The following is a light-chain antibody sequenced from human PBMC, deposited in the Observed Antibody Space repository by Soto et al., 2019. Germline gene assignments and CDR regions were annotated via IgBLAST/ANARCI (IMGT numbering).Light chain of an antibody. CDR3: QQLNSYPLT. V-gene: IGKV1-9*01. Sequence: DIHLTQSPSFLSASVRDRVTITCRASQGIKNYLAWYQQKPGIAPKLLIYAASTLQSGVPSRFSGSGSGTEFSLTISSLQPEDFATYYCQQLNSYPLTFGGGTKVDIK. CDR1: QGIKNY. CDR2: AAS. J-gene: IGKJ4*01.